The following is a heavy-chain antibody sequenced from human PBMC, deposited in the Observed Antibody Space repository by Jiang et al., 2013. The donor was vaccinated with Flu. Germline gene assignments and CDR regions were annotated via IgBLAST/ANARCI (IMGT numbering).Heavy chain of an antibody. CDR2: INAGNGNT. J-gene: IGHJ4*02. Sequence: EWMGWINAGNGNTKYSQKLQGRVTITRDTSASSAYMELSSLRSEDTAVYYCARLSDGDPDYWGQGTLVTVTS. CDR3: ARLSDGDPDY. D-gene: IGHD2-21*02. V-gene: IGHV1-3*01.